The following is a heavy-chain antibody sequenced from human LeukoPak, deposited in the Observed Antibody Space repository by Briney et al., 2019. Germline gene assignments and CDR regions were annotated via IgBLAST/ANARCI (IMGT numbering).Heavy chain of an antibody. CDR1: GGTFSSYT. J-gene: IGHJ4*02. CDR3: ARVGYSYGGDY. V-gene: IGHV1-69*02. D-gene: IGHD5-18*01. CDR2: IIPILGIA. Sequence: SVKVSCKASGGTFSSYTISWVRQAPGQGLEWMGRIIPILGIANYAQKLQGRVTITADKSTSTAYMELSSLRSEDTAVYYCARVGYSYGGDYWGQGTLVTVSS.